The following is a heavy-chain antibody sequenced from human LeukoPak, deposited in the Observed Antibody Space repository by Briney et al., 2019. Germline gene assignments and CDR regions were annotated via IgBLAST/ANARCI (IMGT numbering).Heavy chain of an antibody. CDR3: ARDDNWVPGFDS. CDR2: IYYSGSS. J-gene: IGHJ4*02. D-gene: IGHD3-10*01. Sequence: AETLSLTCTVSGGSISTYYWSWIRQPPGKRLEWIGYIYYSGSSNYNPSLKSRVTISVDTSKNLFSLRLKSVTAADTAVYYCARDDNWVPGFDSWGQGTLVTVSS. V-gene: IGHV4-59*12. CDR1: GGSISTYY.